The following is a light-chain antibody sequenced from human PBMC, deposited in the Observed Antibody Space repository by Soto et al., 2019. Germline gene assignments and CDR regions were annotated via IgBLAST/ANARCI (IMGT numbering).Light chain of an antibody. CDR3: QQSYSTPQT. Sequence: DIQMTQSPSSLSASVGDRVTITCQSSQDINKNLNWYQHQPGRAPKLLIYAASSLQSGVTSRFSGSGSGTAFTITISSLQPEDFATYYCQQSYSTPQTVGQGTKVDIK. J-gene: IGKJ1*01. V-gene: IGKV1-39*01. CDR2: AAS. CDR1: QDINKN.